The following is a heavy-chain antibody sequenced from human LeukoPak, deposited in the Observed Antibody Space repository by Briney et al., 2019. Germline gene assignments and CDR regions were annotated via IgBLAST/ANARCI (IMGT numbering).Heavy chain of an antibody. CDR1: GYTFTSYY. V-gene: IGHV1-46*01. Sequence: ASVKVSCKASGYTFTSYYMHWVRQAPGQGLEWMGIINPSGGSTSYAQKFQGRVTMTRDTSTSTVYMELSRLRSDDTAVYYCARDNGDAFDIWGQGTMVTVSS. CDR2: INPSGGST. CDR3: ARDNGDAFDI. J-gene: IGHJ3*02.